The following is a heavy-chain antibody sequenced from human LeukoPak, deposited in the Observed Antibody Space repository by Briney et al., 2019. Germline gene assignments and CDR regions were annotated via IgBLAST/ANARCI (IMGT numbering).Heavy chain of an antibody. J-gene: IGHJ4*02. Sequence: PSETLSLTCTVSGGSISSYYWSWIRQPPGKGLEWIGYIHYSGSTSYNPSLTSRVTISVDTSKNQFSLKLSSVTAADTAVYYCARLYYHDSSGYPYFDYWGQGTLVTVSS. CDR2: IHYSGST. V-gene: IGHV4-59*01. CDR3: ARLYYHDSSGYPYFDY. CDR1: GGSISSYY. D-gene: IGHD3-22*01.